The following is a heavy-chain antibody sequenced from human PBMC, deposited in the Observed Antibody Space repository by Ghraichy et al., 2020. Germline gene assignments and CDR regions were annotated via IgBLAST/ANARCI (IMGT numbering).Heavy chain of an antibody. CDR1: GYTFTSYD. Sequence: ASVKVSFKASGYTFTSYDINWVRQATGQGLEWMGWMNPNSGNTGYAQKFQGRVTMTRNTSISTAYMELSSLRSEDTAVYYCARLTGSGWLIDYWGQGTLVTVSS. CDR2: MNPNSGNT. D-gene: IGHD6-19*01. V-gene: IGHV1-8*01. CDR3: ARLTGSGWLIDY. J-gene: IGHJ4*02.